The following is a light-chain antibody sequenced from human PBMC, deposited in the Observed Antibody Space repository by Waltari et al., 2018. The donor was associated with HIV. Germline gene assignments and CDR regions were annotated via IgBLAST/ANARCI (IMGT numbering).Light chain of an antibody. V-gene: IGLV2-14*03. CDR2: DVI. J-gene: IGLJ1*01. CDR3: SSYTTSNTPYV. CDR1: SSHVGGYIY. Sequence: QSALTQPASVSGSPGQLITISCVGTSSHVGGYIYVSLYPQHPGNAPRRMIYDVINRPSGVSNRFSGPKSGNTASLTISGLQAVDEADYYCSSYTTSNTPYVFGTGTKVTFL.